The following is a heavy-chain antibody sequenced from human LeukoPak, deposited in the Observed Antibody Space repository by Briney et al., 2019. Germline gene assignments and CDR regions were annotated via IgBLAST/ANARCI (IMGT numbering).Heavy chain of an antibody. V-gene: IGHV4-59*01. D-gene: IGHD6-13*01. CDR3: AIVRYSNSWYWFDP. CDR1: GGSISTYY. Sequence: PSETLSLTCTVSGGSISTYYWTWVRQPPGKGLEWIGYIYYSGSTNYNPSLKSRVTISVDTSKNQFSLKLSSVTAADTAVYYCAIVRYSNSWYWFDPWGQGTLVTVSS. J-gene: IGHJ5*02. CDR2: IYYSGST.